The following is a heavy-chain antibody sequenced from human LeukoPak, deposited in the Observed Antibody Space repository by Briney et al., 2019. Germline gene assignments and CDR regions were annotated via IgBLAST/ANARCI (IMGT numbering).Heavy chain of an antibody. CDR2: IAYDGSRA. CDR3: TRYNNDHFDY. V-gene: IGHV3-33*01. D-gene: IGHD1-14*01. Sequence: PGRSLRLSCAGSGFTFGGYGMHWFRQTPGKGLEWVAVIAYDGSRAFYADPVKGRFTISRDNSKNTMPVQMDDLRAEDTAVYYCTRYNNDHFDYWGQGTLVTVSS. CDR1: GFTFGGYG. J-gene: IGHJ4*02.